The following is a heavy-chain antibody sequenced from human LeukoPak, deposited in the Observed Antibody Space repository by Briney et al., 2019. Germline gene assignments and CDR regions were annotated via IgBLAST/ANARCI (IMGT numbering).Heavy chain of an antibody. CDR2: INPSGGST. Sequence: ASVKVSCKASGGTFTSYYTHWVRQAPGQGLEWMGIINPSGGSTSYAQKFQGRVTMTRDTSTSTVYMELSSLRSEDTAVYYCAGEPTYYYDSSGYYLDYWGQGTLVTVSS. CDR1: GGTFTSYY. D-gene: IGHD3-22*01. CDR3: AGEPTYYYDSSGYYLDY. V-gene: IGHV1-46*01. J-gene: IGHJ4*02.